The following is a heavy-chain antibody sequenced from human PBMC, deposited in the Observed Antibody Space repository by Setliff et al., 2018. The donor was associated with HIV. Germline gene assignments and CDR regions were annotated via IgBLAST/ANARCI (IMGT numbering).Heavy chain of an antibody. D-gene: IGHD2-15*01. CDR2: INHSGRT. V-gene: IGHV4-34*01. CDR3: ARVSITYWYSIPTFYYYYMDV. CDR1: GGSFSGYH. J-gene: IGHJ6*03. Sequence: PSETLSLTCAVYGGSFSGYHWNWIRQPPGKGLEWIGEINHSGRTNYNPSLKSRVTISVDTSKNQFSLKLRSVTAADTAMYYCARVSITYWYSIPTFYYYYMDVWGKGAKVTVSS.